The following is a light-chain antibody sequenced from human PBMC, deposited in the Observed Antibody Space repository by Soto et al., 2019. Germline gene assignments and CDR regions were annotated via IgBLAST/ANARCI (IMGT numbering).Light chain of an antibody. Sequence: DIQMTQSPSSLSASVGDRVTITCRASQGISTSLSWYQQRPGKPPYLLIYGASTLQSGVPSRFSGSGSGTDFTLTISRLEPEDFAVYYCQQYGSSPRTFGQGTKVDIK. CDR1: QGISTS. CDR3: QQYGSSPRT. J-gene: IGKJ1*01. V-gene: IGKV1-39*01. CDR2: GAS.